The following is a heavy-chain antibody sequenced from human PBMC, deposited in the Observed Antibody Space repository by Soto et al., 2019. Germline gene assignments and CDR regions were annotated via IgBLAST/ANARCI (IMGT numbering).Heavy chain of an antibody. CDR1: GYTFTDHG. CDR2: VNANSGDT. D-gene: IGHD6-19*01. CDR3: ARGGALDGTSPPFNH. Sequence: ASVKVSCKTSGYTFTDHGIDWVRQAPGQGLEWVGWVNANSGDTDRAPKFQDRLTMTRDTSISTAYMELSRLRSDDTAVYYCARGGALDGTSPPFNHWGQGTLVTVSS. J-gene: IGHJ4*02. V-gene: IGHV1-2*02.